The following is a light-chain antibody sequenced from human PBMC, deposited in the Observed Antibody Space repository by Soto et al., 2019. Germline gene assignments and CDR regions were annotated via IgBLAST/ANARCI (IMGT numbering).Light chain of an antibody. J-gene: IGKJ3*01. V-gene: IGKV1-5*01. CDR3: QQYNSYSPA. Sequence: DIQMTQSPSTLSASVGDRVTITCRASQSISSWLAWYQLKPGKAPKLLIYYASSLESGLPSRFSGTGTGTEFTLTTSPLQPDDFATYDCQQYNSYSPAFAPGTKVHI. CDR2: YAS. CDR1: QSISSW.